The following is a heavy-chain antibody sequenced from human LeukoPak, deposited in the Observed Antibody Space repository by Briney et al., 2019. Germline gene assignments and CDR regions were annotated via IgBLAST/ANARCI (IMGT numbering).Heavy chain of an antibody. Sequence: GGSLRLSCAASGFTFSSYGMHWVRQAPGKGLEGVAVISYDGSNKYYADSVKGRFTISRDNSKNTLYLQMNSLRAEDTAVYYCAKAFYDILTGFPNWGQGTLVTVSS. CDR1: GFTFSSYG. J-gene: IGHJ4*02. D-gene: IGHD3-9*01. V-gene: IGHV3-30*18. CDR2: ISYDGSNK. CDR3: AKAFYDILTGFPN.